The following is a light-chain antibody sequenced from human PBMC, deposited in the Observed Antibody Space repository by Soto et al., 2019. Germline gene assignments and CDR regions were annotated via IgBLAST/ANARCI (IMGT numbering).Light chain of an antibody. J-gene: IGKJ5*01. Sequence: EIVLTQSPGTLPLSPGERATLSCRASQSVSRSYLAWYQQKPGQAPRLLIYGASSRATGIPDRFSGSGSGTDFTLTISSLEPEDFAMYYCQQYGSSPTTFGQGTRLEIK. CDR3: QQYGSSPTT. CDR1: QSVSRSY. CDR2: GAS. V-gene: IGKV3-20*01.